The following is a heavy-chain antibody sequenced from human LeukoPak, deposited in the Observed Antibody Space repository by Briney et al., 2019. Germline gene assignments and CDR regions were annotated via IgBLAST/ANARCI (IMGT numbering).Heavy chain of an antibody. CDR2: ISPYNGKT. CDR3: ARLPTIVAPAWTHQPFDP. CDR1: GYTFINYG. J-gene: IGHJ5*02. Sequence: GASVKVSCKASGYTFINYGIGRVRQAPGQGLELMGWISPYNGKTKYAQNLQGRVTMTTDTSTSTAYMDLRSLTFDDTAVYYCARLPTIVAPAWTHQPFDPWGQGTLVIVSS. V-gene: IGHV1-18*01. D-gene: IGHD2-2*01.